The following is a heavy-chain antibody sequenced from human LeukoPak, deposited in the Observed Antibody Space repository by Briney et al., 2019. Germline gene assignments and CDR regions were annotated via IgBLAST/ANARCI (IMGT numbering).Heavy chain of an antibody. J-gene: IGHJ4*02. CDR2: ISGGGGST. CDR1: GFTFTSYS. D-gene: IGHD1-26*01. Sequence: EGSLRLSCAASGFTFTSYSMNWVRQAPGKGLEWVSTISGGGGSTYYADSVKGRFTISRDNSKNTLYLQVNSLRAEDTAVYYCAKGGKWDVTPFDYWGQGTLVTVSS. V-gene: IGHV3-23*01. CDR3: AKGGKWDVTPFDY.